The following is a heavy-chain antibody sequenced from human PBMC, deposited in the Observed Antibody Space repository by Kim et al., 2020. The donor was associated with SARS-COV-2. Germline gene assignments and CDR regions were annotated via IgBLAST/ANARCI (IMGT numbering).Heavy chain of an antibody. Sequence: SETLSLTCTVSGGSISSGGYYWSWIRQHPGKGLEWIGYIYYSGSTYYNPSLKSRVTISVDTSKNQFSLKLSSVTAADTAVYYCAREGSGGYYYGSGTYYLDYWGQGTLVTVSS. V-gene: IGHV4-31*03. J-gene: IGHJ4*02. CDR1: GGSISSGGYY. D-gene: IGHD3-10*01. CDR2: IYYSGST. CDR3: AREGSGGYYYGSGTYYLDY.